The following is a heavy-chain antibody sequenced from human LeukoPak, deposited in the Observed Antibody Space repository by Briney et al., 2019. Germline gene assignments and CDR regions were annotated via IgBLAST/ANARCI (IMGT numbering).Heavy chain of an antibody. J-gene: IGHJ5*02. D-gene: IGHD2-2*01. CDR2: IYYSGST. CDR1: GGSISSYY. V-gene: IGHV4-59*08. Sequence: SETLSLTCTVSGGSISSYYWSWIRQPPGKGLEWVGYIYYSGSTNYNPSLKSRVPISVATPKNQFPLQLSSVTAADPAVYYCASLSGPTIVVVPAAEYNWFDPWGQGTLVTVSS. CDR3: ASLSGPTIVVVPAAEYNWFDP.